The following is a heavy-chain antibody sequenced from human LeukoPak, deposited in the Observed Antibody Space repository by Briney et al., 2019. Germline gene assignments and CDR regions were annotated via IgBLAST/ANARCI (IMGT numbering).Heavy chain of an antibody. Sequence: ASVKVSCKSSGYTFTGYYMHWVRQAPGQGLEWMGWINPNSGGTNYAQKFQGRVTMTRDTSISTAYIELSRLRSDDTAIYYCARDRVIPPHPFDMWGQGTMVTVSS. CDR3: ARDRVIPPHPFDM. D-gene: IGHD2-21*01. CDR1: GYTFTGYY. CDR2: INPNSGGT. J-gene: IGHJ3*02. V-gene: IGHV1-2*02.